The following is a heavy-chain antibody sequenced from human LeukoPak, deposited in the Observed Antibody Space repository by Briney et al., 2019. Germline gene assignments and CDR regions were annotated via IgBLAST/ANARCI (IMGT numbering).Heavy chain of an antibody. CDR3: AKDSGDGMITFGGVIVRRFFDY. J-gene: IGHJ4*02. CDR1: GFTVSSNY. D-gene: IGHD3-16*02. CDR2: IYSGGST. V-gene: IGHV3-53*05. Sequence: PGGSLRLSCAASGFTVSSNYMSWVRQAPGKGLEWVSVIYSGGSTYYADSVKGRFTISRDNSKNTLYLQMNSLRAEDTAVYYCAKDSGDGMITFGGVIVRRFFDYWGQGTLVTVSS.